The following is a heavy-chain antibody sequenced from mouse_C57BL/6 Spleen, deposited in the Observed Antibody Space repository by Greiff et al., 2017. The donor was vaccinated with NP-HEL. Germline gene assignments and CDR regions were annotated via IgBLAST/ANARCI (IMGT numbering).Heavy chain of an antibody. D-gene: IGHD2-5*01. CDR1: GFSLTSYG. CDR3: AKRTYSNYPYAMDY. CDR2: IWSGGSA. Sequence: VKLMESGPGLVQPSQSLSITCTASGFSLTSYGVHWVRQPPGKGLEWMGVIWSGGSATYNAAFISRLGIIKVNSKSQVFFKMNSLQADDAAIYYCAKRTYSNYPYAMDYWGQGTSVTVSS. J-gene: IGHJ4*01. V-gene: IGHV2-4*01.